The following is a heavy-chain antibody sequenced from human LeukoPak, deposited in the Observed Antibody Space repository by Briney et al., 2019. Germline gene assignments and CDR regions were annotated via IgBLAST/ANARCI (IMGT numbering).Heavy chain of an antibody. Sequence: GASVKVSCKASGYTFTSYGISWVRQATGQGLEWMGWMNPNSGNTGYAQKFQGRVTITRNTSISTAYMELSSLRSEDTAVYYCARAGRGAAGTDYWGQGTLVTVSS. CDR1: GYTFTSYG. J-gene: IGHJ4*02. D-gene: IGHD6-13*01. V-gene: IGHV1-8*03. CDR3: ARAGRGAAGTDY. CDR2: MNPNSGNT.